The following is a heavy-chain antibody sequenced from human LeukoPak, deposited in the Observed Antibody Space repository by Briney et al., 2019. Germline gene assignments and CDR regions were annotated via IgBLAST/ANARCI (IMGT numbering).Heavy chain of an antibody. CDR3: ARAEDSSSWYDY. V-gene: IGHV1-2*04. D-gene: IGHD6-13*01. Sequence: ASVKVSCKASGYTFTGYYMHWVRQAPGQGLEWMGWINPNSGGTNYAQKFQGWVTMTRDTSISTAYMELSRLRSDDTAVYYCARAEDSSSWYDYWGQGTLVTVSS. J-gene: IGHJ4*02. CDR1: GYTFTGYY. CDR2: INPNSGGT.